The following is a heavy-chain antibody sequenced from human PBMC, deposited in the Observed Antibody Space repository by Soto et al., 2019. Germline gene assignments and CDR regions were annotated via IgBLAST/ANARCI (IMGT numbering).Heavy chain of an antibody. D-gene: IGHD6-19*01. V-gene: IGHV3-23*01. Sequence: EVQLLESGGSLVHPGGSRRLSCAASGFGFGYFALGWVRKAPGKGLEWVAAISGSGGNTYYADSVKGRFTISRDNSKNTLFLQMNSLRDEDTAVYYCAKDRGGSGWSTLDHWGQGTLVTVSS. J-gene: IGHJ4*02. CDR3: AKDRGGSGWSTLDH. CDR1: GFGFGYFA. CDR2: ISGSGGNT.